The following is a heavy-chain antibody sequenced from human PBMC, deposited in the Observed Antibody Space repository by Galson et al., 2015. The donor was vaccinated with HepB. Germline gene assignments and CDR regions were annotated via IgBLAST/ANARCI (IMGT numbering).Heavy chain of an antibody. CDR1: GFTFSSYW. D-gene: IGHD3-3*01. Sequence: CAASGFTFSSYWMSWVRQAPGKGLEWVANIKQDGSEKYYVDSVKGRFTISRDNAKNSLYLQMNSLRAEDTAVYYCARDTRVWSGPRDYYGMDVWGQGTTVTVSS. V-gene: IGHV3-7*01. J-gene: IGHJ6*02. CDR3: ARDTRVWSGPRDYYGMDV. CDR2: IKQDGSEK.